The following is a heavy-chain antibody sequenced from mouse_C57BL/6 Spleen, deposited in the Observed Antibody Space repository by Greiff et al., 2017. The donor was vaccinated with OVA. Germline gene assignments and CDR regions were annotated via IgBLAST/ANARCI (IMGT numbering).Heavy chain of an antibody. V-gene: IGHV14-1*01. CDR2: IDPEDGDT. CDR1: GFNIKDYY. CDR3: TTGYYGSRAWFGY. Sequence: VQLKESGAELVRPGASVKLSCTASGFNIKDYYMHWVKQRPEQGLEWIGRIDPEDGDTEYAPKFQGKATLTADTSSNTAYRQLSSLTSEAAAGYYCTTGYYGSRAWFGYWGHGTLVTVAA. J-gene: IGHJ3*01. D-gene: IGHD1-1*01.